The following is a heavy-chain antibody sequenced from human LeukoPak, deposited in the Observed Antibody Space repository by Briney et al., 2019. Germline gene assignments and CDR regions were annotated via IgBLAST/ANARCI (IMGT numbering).Heavy chain of an antibody. CDR1: GYTFTNYY. CDR3: ATEMDV. J-gene: IGHJ6*04. V-gene: IGHV1-46*01. CDR2: INPSGGST. Sequence: ASVKVSCKASGYTFTNYYMHWVRQAPGQGLEWLGIINPSGGSTNYTQKFQGRLTMTRDTSTSTVYMELSSLRSEDTAVYYCATEMDVWGKGTTVTVSS.